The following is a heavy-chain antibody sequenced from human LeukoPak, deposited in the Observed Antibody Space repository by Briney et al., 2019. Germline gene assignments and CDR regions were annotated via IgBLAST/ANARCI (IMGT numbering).Heavy chain of an antibody. V-gene: IGHV4-59*01. CDR3: ARAAWASYDFWSGYSYYFDY. D-gene: IGHD3-3*01. CDR2: VYYSGST. J-gene: IGHJ4*02. CDR1: GGSISSYY. Sequence: PSETLSLTCTVSGGSISSYYWSWIRQPPGKGLEWIGYVYYSGSTNYNPSLKSRVTVSVDTSKNQFSLKLSSVTAADTAVYYCARAAWASYDFWSGYSYYFDYWGQGTLVTVSS.